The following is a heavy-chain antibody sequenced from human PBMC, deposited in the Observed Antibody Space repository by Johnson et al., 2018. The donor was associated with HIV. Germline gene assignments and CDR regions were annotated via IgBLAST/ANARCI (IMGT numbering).Heavy chain of an antibody. V-gene: IGHV3-30-3*01. J-gene: IGHJ3*02. Sequence: QVQLVESGGGVVQPGRSLRLSCAASGFTFSSYAMHWVRQAPGKGLEWVAVISYDGSNKYYADSVKGRFTISRDNSKNTLYLQMNSLRAEDTAVYYCAKDDREIDAFDIWGQGTMVTVSS. CDR3: AKDDREIDAFDI. CDR2: ISYDGSNK. CDR1: GFTFSSYA. D-gene: IGHD1-26*01.